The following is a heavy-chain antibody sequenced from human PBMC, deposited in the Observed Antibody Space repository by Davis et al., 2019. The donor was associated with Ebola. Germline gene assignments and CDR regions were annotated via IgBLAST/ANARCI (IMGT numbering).Heavy chain of an antibody. V-gene: IGHV1-18*01. CDR1: GYTFTSYG. CDR2: ISAYNGNT. J-gene: IGHJ4*02. CDR3: AKDLVVVAGDIFDY. Sequence: AASVKVSCKASGYTFTSYGISWVRQAPGQGLEWMGWISAYNGNTNYAQKLQGRVTMTTDTSTSTAYMELRSLRSDDTAVYYCAKDLVVVAGDIFDYWGQGTRVTVSS. D-gene: IGHD2-15*01.